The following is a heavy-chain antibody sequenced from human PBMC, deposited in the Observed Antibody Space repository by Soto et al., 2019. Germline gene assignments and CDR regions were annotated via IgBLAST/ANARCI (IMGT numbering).Heavy chain of an antibody. CDR3: TRGKLSYYAMDV. Sequence: SETLSLTCTVSGGSISSYYWSWIRQPPGKGLEWIGYIYYSGSTNYNPSLKSRVTISVDTSKNQFSLLLSSVTPEDTAVYYCTRGKLSYYAMDVWGQGTTVTVSS. CDR2: IYYSGST. J-gene: IGHJ6*02. V-gene: IGHV4-59*12. CDR1: GGSISSYY. D-gene: IGHD1-7*01.